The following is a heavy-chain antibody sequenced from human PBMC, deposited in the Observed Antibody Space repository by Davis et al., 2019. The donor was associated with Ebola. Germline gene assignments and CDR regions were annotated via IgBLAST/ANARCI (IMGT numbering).Heavy chain of an antibody. CDR1: GYSFTTYW. V-gene: IGHV5-51*01. J-gene: IGHJ3*02. CDR2: IYPGDSDT. CDR3: ARRGYTSQQGAFDI. D-gene: IGHD6-13*01. Sequence: GESLKISCKGSGYSFTTYWIGWVRQMPGKGLEWMGIIYPGDSDTRYSPSFQGQVTISADKSINTAYLQWSSLKASDTAIYYCARRGYTSQQGAFDIWGQGTTVTVSS.